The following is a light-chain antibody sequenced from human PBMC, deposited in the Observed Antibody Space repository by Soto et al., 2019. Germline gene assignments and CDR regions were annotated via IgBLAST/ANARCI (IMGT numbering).Light chain of an antibody. J-gene: IGLJ3*02. V-gene: IGLV1-40*01. CDR2: HNS. Sequence: QSVLTQPPSVSGAPGQRVTISCTGTSSNIGARYDVHWYQHLPGKAPKLLIYHNSNRPSGVPDRFSGSKSGTSASLAITGLQAEDEADYYCQSYDNSLSGCVFGGGTKVTVL. CDR3: QSYDNSLSGCV. CDR1: SSNIGARYD.